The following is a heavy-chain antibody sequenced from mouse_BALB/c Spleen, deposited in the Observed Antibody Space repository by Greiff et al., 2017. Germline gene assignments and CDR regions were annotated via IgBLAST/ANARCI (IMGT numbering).Heavy chain of an antibody. CDR1: GDSITSGY. CDR2: ISYSGST. V-gene: IGHV3-8*02. Sequence: DVKLQESGPSLVKPSQTLSLTCSVTGDSITSGYWNWIRKFPGNKLEYMGYISYSGSTYYNPSLKSRISITRDTSKNQYYLQLNSVTTEDTATYYCARYDYDVGSAMDYWGQGTSVTVSS. D-gene: IGHD2-4*01. J-gene: IGHJ4*01. CDR3: ARYDYDVGSAMDY.